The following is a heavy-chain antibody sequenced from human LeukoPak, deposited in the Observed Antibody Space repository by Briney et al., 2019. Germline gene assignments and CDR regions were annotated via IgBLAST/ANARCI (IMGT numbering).Heavy chain of an antibody. CDR2: INHSGST. CDR3: ARVSQLGIGRYFDY. D-gene: IGHD6-13*01. Sequence: SETLSLTCAVYGGSFSGYYWSWIRQPPGKGLEWIGEINHSGSTNYNPSLKSRVTISVDTSKNQFSLKLSSVTAADTAVYYCARVSQLGIGRYFDYWGQGTLVTVSS. V-gene: IGHV4-34*01. CDR1: GGSFSGYY. J-gene: IGHJ4*02.